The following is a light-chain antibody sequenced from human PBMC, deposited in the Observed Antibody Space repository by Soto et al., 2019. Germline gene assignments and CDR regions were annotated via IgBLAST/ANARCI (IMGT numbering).Light chain of an antibody. CDR2: EVS. CDR3: CSFTTSSTLV. CDR1: SSDVGPYNH. J-gene: IGLJ1*01. V-gene: IGLV2-14*01. Sequence: QSALTQPASVSGSPGQSITISCTGTSSDVGPYNHVSWYQQHPGKAPQLIIYEVSNRPSGLSNRFSASKSGNTASLTISGRQAEDEADYYCCSFTTSSTLVFGTGTKVTVL.